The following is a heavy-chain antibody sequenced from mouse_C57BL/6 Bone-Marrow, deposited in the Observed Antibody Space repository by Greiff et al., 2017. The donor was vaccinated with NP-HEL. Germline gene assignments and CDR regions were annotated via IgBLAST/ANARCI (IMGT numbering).Heavy chain of an antibody. CDR1: GYTFTSYW. CDR2: IDPSDSYT. D-gene: IGHD2-1*01. CDR3: AREGNYGYWYFDV. Sequence: QVQLQQPGAELVMPGASVKLSCKASGYTFTSYWMHWVKQRPGQGLEWIGEIDPSDSYTNYNRKFKGKSTLTVDKSSSTAYMQLSSLTSEDSAVYYCAREGNYGYWYFDVWGTGTTVTVSS. J-gene: IGHJ1*03. V-gene: IGHV1-69*01.